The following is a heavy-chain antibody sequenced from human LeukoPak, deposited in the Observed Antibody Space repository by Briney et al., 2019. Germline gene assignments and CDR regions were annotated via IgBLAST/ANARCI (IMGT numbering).Heavy chain of an antibody. Sequence: PSKTLSLTCTVSGGSISSGGYYWSWIRQPPGKGLEWIGEINHSGSTNYNPSLKSRVTISVDTSKNQFSLKLSSVTAADTAVYYCARVGKYSSGWYTFDYWGQGTLVTVSS. J-gene: IGHJ4*02. CDR2: INHSGST. V-gene: IGHV4-39*07. D-gene: IGHD6-19*01. CDR1: GGSISSGGYY. CDR3: ARVGKYSSGWYTFDY.